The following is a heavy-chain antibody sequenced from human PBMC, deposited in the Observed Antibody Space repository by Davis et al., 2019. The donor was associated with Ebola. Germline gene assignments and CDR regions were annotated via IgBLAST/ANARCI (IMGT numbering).Heavy chain of an antibody. CDR2: INWNSDSI. J-gene: IGHJ4*02. D-gene: IGHD2-2*02. CDR1: GFAFGDYA. V-gene: IGHV3-9*01. Sequence: SLKISCAGSGFAFGDYAMHWVRQAPGKGLEWASGINWNSDSIVYADSVKGRFTISRDNAKNSLYLQMNSLRGEDTAFYYCAKGRTIPLALDFWGRGTLVTVSS. CDR3: AKGRTIPLALDF.